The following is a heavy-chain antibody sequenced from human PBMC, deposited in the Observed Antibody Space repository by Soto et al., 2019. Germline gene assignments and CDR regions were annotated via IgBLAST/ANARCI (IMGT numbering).Heavy chain of an antibody. V-gene: IGHV4-34*01. D-gene: IGHD3-16*01. CDR1: GGSFRGYY. Sequence: QVQLQQWGTGLLKPSETLSLTCAVYGGSFRGYYWTWIRQPPGKGLGWIGEIGHSGSTNYNSSLKSRVTISVDTAKNHLSLKLASVTAADTAVYYCARVEYIYDYWGLDYWGQGTLVTVSS. CDR2: IGHSGST. J-gene: IGHJ4*02. CDR3: ARVEYIYDYWGLDY.